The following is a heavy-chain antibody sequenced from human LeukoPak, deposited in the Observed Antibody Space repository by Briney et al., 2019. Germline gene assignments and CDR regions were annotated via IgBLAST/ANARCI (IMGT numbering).Heavy chain of an antibody. V-gene: IGHV4-39*01. Sequence: SETLFLTCIVSGGSISSTTYYWGWIRQPPGKRLEWIGSIYYSGNTYYNPSLKSRVTISIDTSKNQFSLNLNSVTAADTALYSCARHYLGGNYPDYFSHWGQGTLVTVSS. CDR3: ARHYLGGNYPDYFSH. J-gene: IGHJ4*02. CDR1: GGSISSTTYY. D-gene: IGHD1-26*01. CDR2: IYYSGNT.